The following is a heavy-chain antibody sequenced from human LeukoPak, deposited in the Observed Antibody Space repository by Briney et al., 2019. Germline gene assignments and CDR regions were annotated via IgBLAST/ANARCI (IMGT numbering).Heavy chain of an antibody. CDR3: ARDRGIFGVEDAFDI. D-gene: IGHD3-3*01. Sequence: SETLSLTCTVSGGSISSSSYYWGWIRQPPGKGLEWIGSTYYSGSTYYNPSLKSRVTISVDTSKNQFSLKLSSVTAADTAVYYCARDRGIFGVEDAFDIWGQGTMVTVSS. CDR1: GGSISSSSYY. CDR2: TYYSGST. J-gene: IGHJ3*02. V-gene: IGHV4-39*07.